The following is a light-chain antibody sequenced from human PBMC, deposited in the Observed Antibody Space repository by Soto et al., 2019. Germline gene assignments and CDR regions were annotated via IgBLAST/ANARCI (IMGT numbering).Light chain of an antibody. CDR3: QQYGSSRT. CDR2: GAS. V-gene: IGKV3-20*01. CDR1: QSVSSSY. Sequence: EIVLTQYPGTLSLSPGERATLSCRASQSVSSSYLAWYQQKPGQAPRLLIYGASSRATGIPGRFSGSGSGTDFTLTISRLEPEDFAVYYCQQYGSSRTFGQGTKVEIK. J-gene: IGKJ1*01.